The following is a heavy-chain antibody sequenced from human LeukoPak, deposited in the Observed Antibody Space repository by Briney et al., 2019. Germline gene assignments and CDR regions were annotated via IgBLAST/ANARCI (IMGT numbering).Heavy chain of an antibody. J-gene: IGHJ3*02. Sequence: GGSLRLSCAGSGFTINGYWMHWVRQGPGKGLVWVSRINSDGSTTSYADSVKGRFTISRDNAKNTLYLQMNSLRVEDTAVYYCARRYNDTSGYKGALDIWGQGTMATVSS. D-gene: IGHD3-22*01. CDR1: GFTINGYW. CDR3: ARRYNDTSGYKGALDI. V-gene: IGHV3-74*01. CDR2: INSDGSTT.